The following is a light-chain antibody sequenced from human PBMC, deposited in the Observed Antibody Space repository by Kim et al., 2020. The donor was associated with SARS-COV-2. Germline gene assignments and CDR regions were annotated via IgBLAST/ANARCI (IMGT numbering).Light chain of an antibody. Sequence: PGERATLSCRASQTINNRLVWYQQKPGQAPRLLIYDATTRATGVPARFIGSGSETDFTLTISRLQSEDFAVYYCQQSNDWPPLTFGQGTKVDIK. CDR3: QQSNDWPPLT. V-gene: IGKV3-15*01. J-gene: IGKJ1*01. CDR2: DAT. CDR1: QTINNR.